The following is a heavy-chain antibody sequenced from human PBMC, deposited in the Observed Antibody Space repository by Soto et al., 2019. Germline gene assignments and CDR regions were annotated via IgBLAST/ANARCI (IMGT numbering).Heavy chain of an antibody. V-gene: IGHV3-30*18. D-gene: IGHD6-13*01. CDR2: ISYDGSSK. CDR1: GFTFSNYG. J-gene: IGHJ6*02. CDR3: AKDDGSTWSMFYSYYGVDV. Sequence: QVQLVESGGGVVQPGRSLRLSCAASGFTFSNYGIHWVRQAPGKGLEWVAVISYDGSSKDYADSVKGRFTISRDNSKNPLYLQMTSLRIEDTSVYYCAKDDGSTWSMFYSYYGVDVWGQGTTVTVSS.